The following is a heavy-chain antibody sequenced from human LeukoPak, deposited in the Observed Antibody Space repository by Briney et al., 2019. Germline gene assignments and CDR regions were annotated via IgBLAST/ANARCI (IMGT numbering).Heavy chain of an antibody. CDR3: AKRVVVGATSPYSDFQH. V-gene: IGHV3-23*01. D-gene: IGHD1-26*01. CDR2: ISGIGGTT. CDR1: GFTFSSSA. Sequence: PGGSLRLSCAASGFTFSSSAMSWARQAPGKGLEWVSAISGIGGTTHYADSVKGRFTISRDNSKNTLFLQMDSLRGEDTAVYYCAKRVVVGATSPYSDFQHWGQGTLVTVSS. J-gene: IGHJ1*01.